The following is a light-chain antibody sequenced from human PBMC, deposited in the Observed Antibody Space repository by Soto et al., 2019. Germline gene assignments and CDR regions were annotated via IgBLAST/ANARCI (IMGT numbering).Light chain of an antibody. CDR3: QQYGSSPRT. V-gene: IGKV3-20*01. Sequence: EIVMTQSPATVSVSPGERATLSCRASQSVTSTLAWYQQKPGQAPRLLIHDASSRATGISDRFTGSGSGTDFTLTITTLEPEDFAVYYCQQYGSSPRTLGLGTKVDIK. CDR1: QSVTST. CDR2: DAS. J-gene: IGKJ1*01.